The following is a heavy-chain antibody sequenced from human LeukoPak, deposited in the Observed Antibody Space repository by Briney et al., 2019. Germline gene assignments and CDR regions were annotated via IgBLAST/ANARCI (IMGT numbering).Heavy chain of an antibody. CDR1: GFTFSTYW. CDR3: ARDSDLGDYFDY. J-gene: IGHJ4*02. CDR2: IRSDGSIT. V-gene: IGHV3-74*01. D-gene: IGHD2-21*01. Sequence: GGSLRLSCAASGFTFSTYWMHWVRQAPGKGLVWVSRIRSDGSITGYAGSVKGRFTISRDNSKNTLYLQMNSLRAEDTAVYYCARDSDLGDYFDYWGQGTLVTVSS.